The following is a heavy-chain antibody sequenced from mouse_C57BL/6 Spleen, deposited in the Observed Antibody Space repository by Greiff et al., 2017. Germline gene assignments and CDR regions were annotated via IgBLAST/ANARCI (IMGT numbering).Heavy chain of an antibody. Sequence: EVQVVESGGGLVKPGGSLKLSCAASGFTFSDYGMHWVRQAPEKGLEWVAYISSGSSTIYYADTVKGRFTISRDNAKNTLFLQMTSLRSEDTAMYYCARGGRPVAIYYAMDYWGQGTSVTVSS. CDR1: GFTFSDYG. V-gene: IGHV5-17*01. J-gene: IGHJ4*01. D-gene: IGHD1-1*01. CDR2: ISSGSSTI. CDR3: ARGGRPVAIYYAMDY.